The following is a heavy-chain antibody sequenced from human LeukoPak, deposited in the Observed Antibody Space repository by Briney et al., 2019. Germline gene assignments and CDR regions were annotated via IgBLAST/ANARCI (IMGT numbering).Heavy chain of an antibody. V-gene: IGHV3-43*01. Sequence: GGSLRLSCAASGFTFDDYTMHWVRHAPGKGLEWVSLISWDGGSTYYADSVKGRFTISRDNSKNSLYLQMNSLRTEDTALYYCAKDTRLGEFDYWGQGTLVTVSS. J-gene: IGHJ4*02. CDR3: AKDTRLGEFDY. CDR2: ISWDGGST. D-gene: IGHD2-21*01. CDR1: GFTFDDYT.